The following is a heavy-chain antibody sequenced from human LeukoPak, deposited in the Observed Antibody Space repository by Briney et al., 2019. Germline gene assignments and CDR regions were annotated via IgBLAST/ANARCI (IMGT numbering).Heavy chain of an antibody. CDR1: GFSLSNARMG. V-gene: IGHV2-26*01. J-gene: IGHJ4*02. CDR2: IFSNDEK. D-gene: IGHD2-15*01. CDR3: ARIGFPSYCSGGSCPYYFDY. Sequence: SGPTLVNPTETLTLTCTVSGFSLSNARMGVSWIRQPPGKALEWLAHIFSNDEKSYSTSLKSRLTISKDTSKSQVVLTMTNMDPVDTATHYCARIGFPSYCSGGSCPYYFDYWGQGTLVTVSS.